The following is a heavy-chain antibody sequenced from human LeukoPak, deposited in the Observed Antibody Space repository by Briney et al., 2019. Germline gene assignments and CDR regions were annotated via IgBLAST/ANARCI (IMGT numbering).Heavy chain of an antibody. CDR3: AREIAARPLWGYYYYYYMDV. CDR1: GYTFTSYY. V-gene: IGHV1-69*13. Sequence: SVKVSCKASGYTFTSYYMHWVRQAPGQGLEWMGGIIPIFGTANYAQKFQGRVTITADEPTSTAYMELSSLRSEDTAVYYCAREIAARPLWGYYYYYYMDVWGKGTTVTVSS. CDR2: IIPIFGTA. D-gene: IGHD6-6*01. J-gene: IGHJ6*03.